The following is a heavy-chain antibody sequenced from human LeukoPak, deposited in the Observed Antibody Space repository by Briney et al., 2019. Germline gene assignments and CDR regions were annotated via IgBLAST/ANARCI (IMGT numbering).Heavy chain of an antibody. CDR3: ASSYYYDGTRYFDY. CDR1: GGSITSYY. Sequence: SETLSLTCTVSGGSITSYYWTWIRQPPGKGLEWIGYIYYTGSTNSNPSLKSRVTISLDTSKKQFSLKLSSLTAADTAMYYCASSYYYDGTRYFDYWGLGTLVTVSS. D-gene: IGHD3-22*01. J-gene: IGHJ4*02. CDR2: IYYTGST. V-gene: IGHV4-59*08.